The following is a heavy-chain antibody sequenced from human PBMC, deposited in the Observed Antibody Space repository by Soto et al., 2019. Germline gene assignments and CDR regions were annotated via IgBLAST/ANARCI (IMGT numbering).Heavy chain of an antibody. Sequence: QVQLQESGPGLVKPSQTLSLTCTVSGGSFSSGGYYWGWIRQHPGKGLEWIGYIYYSGSTYYNPSLKSRVTISVDTSKNQFSLKLSSVTAADTAVYYCARDRGYSSSWDEFDYWGQGTLVTVSS. CDR3: ARDRGYSSSWDEFDY. CDR1: GGSFSSGGYY. D-gene: IGHD6-13*01. J-gene: IGHJ4*02. CDR2: IYYSGST. V-gene: IGHV4-31*03.